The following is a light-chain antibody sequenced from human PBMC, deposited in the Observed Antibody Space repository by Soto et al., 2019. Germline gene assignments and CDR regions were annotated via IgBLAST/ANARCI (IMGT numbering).Light chain of an antibody. Sequence: QSVLTQPASVSGSPGQSITISCTGTSSDVGGYNYVSWFQHHPGKAPKLIIYEVSYRPSGVSNRFSGSKSGDTASLTISGLQAKDEADYYCSSFTNSSNYVFGTGTKVTV. CDR3: SSFTNSSNYV. J-gene: IGLJ1*01. V-gene: IGLV2-14*01. CDR1: SSDVGGYNY. CDR2: EVS.